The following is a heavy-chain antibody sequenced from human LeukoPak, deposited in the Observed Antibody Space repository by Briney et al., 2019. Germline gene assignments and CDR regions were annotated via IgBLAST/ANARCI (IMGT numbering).Heavy chain of an antibody. J-gene: IGHJ4*02. CDR2: INPNSGGT. V-gene: IGHV1-2*02. CDR1: GYTFTGYY. Sequence: ASVKVSCKASGYTFTGYYMHWVRQAPGQGLEWMGWINPNSGGTNYAQKFQGRVTMTRDTSISTAYMELSRLRSDDTAVYYCARDLKMGYSSGRYSWGTGSSNDYWGQGTLVTVSS. D-gene: IGHD6-19*01. CDR3: ARDLKMGYSSGRYSWGTGSSNDY.